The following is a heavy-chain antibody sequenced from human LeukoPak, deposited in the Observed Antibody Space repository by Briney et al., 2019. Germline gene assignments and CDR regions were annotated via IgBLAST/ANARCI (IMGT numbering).Heavy chain of an antibody. V-gene: IGHV3-7*05. CDR3: ARTGGSGKYTYNFDY. J-gene: IGHJ4*02. CDR2: IKQDGSEK. D-gene: IGHD3-10*01. CDR1: GFTFSSYW. Sequence: GGSLRLSCAASGFTFSSYWMSWVRQAPGKGLEWMANIKQDGSEKNYVDSVKGRFPISRDNAENSLYLHMNSLRAEDTAVYYCARTGGSGKYTYNFDYWGQGILVTVSS.